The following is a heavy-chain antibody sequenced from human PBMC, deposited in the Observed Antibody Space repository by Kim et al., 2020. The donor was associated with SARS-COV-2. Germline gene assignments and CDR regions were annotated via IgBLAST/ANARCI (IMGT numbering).Heavy chain of an antibody. D-gene: IGHD3-10*01. V-gene: IGHV3-30*02. CDR3: AKVYGSGSLGDY. J-gene: IGHJ4*02. Sequence: YYADSVKGRFTISRDNSKNTLYLQMNSLRAEDTAVYYCAKVYGSGSLGDYWGQGTLVTVSS.